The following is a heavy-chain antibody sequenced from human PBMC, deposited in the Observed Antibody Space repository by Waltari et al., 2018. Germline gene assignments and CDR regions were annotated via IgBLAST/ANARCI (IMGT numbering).Heavy chain of an antibody. CDR2: SSAGNGNG. Sequence: QVQLVQSGAEVKKPGASVKVSCKASGYTFTSYAMHWLRQAPGQRLEWMGWSSAGNGNGKESQKYQGRDASTRDTAASTAYMELSSLRSEDTAGDYCARNPVEMATMGFDYWGQGTLVTVSS. CDR1: GYTFTSYA. CDR3: ARNPVEMATMGFDY. D-gene: IGHD5-12*01. J-gene: IGHJ4*02. V-gene: IGHV1-3*01.